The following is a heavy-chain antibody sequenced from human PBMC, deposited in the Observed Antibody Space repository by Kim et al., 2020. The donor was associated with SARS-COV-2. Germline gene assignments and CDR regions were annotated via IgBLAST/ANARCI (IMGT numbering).Heavy chain of an antibody. CDR3: ARGRYSSNLDFQH. J-gene: IGHJ1*01. CDR2: IYYGGTT. CDR1: VDSISTYY. D-gene: IGHD6-13*01. V-gene: IGHV4-59*01. Sequence: SETLSLTCTVSVDSISTYYWSWVRQPPGKGLEWIGYIYYGGTTKYNPSLKSRVTISLDTSKNQFSLKLSSVTAADTAVYYCARGRYSSNLDFQHWGQGTLVTVSS.